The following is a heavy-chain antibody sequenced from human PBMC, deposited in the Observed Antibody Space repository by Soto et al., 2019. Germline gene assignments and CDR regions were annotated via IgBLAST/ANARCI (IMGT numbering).Heavy chain of an antibody. CDR3: TRVVAVRGPSHYCDF. D-gene: IGHD2-15*01. J-gene: IGHJ4*02. Sequence: GALRLSCAASGFPFSSYTLDWVRQAPGRGLEWVASISQSSSYIYYPDSLKGRFTISRDNAQNSLYLQMTSLGAEDTAVYYCTRVVAVRGPSHYCDFWGLGT. CDR1: GFPFSSYT. CDR2: ISQSSSYI. V-gene: IGHV3-21*04.